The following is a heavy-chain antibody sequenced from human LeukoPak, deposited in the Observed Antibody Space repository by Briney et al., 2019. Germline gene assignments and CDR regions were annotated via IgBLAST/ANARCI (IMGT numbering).Heavy chain of an antibody. Sequence: PGGSLRLSCAASGFTFSSSWMHWVCQAPEKGLEWVADIKCDGSEKYYVESVKGRLTISRDNAKNFLYLQVNSLRAEDMTVYYCVTSLLATYGSGSYYAGYYYYYMDVWGKGTTVTISS. CDR1: GFTFSSSW. J-gene: IGHJ6*03. D-gene: IGHD3-10*01. CDR2: IKCDGSEK. CDR3: VTSLLATYGSGSYYAGYYYYYMDV. V-gene: IGHV3-52*01.